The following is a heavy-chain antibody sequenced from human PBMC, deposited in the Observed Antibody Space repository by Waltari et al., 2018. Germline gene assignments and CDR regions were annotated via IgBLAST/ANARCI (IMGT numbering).Heavy chain of an antibody. V-gene: IGHV1-69*01. CDR3: ARGKGQDPYCGGDCYSRPFDY. J-gene: IGHJ4*02. Sequence: QVQLVQSGAEVKKPGSSVKVSCKASGGPFSSYALSWVRQAPGQGLEWRGGIIPIFGTANYAQKFQGRVTITADESTSTAYMELSSLRSEDTAVYYCARGKGQDPYCGGDCYSRPFDYWGQGTLVTVSS. CDR1: GGPFSSYA. D-gene: IGHD2-21*02. CDR2: IIPIFGTA.